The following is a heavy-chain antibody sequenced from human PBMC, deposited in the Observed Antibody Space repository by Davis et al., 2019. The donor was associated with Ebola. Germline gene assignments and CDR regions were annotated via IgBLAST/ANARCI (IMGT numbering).Heavy chain of an antibody. CDR1: GYTFTDYG. CDR3: SRLQGSYYAFGAFDI. CDR2: INTNTGNP. V-gene: IGHV7-4-1*02. Sequence: ASVKVSCKASGYTFTDYGMNWVRQAPGQGLEWMGWINTNTGNPTFAQGLPGRIVFSLDTSVNTAYLKISNLKAEDTAVYYWSRLQGSYYAFGAFDIWGQGTMGTVSS. J-gene: IGHJ3*02. D-gene: IGHD1-26*01.